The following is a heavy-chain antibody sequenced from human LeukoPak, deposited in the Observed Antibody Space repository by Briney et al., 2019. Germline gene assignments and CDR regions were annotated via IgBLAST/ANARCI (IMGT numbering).Heavy chain of an antibody. Sequence: SETLSLTGAVYGGSFSGYYGSWIRQPPGKGLEGIGVIYHSGCPNYNPPVKSRVTISVDTSKNQFSLKLSSVPAADTAVYYCARHPQRFYSSGWYLKAYAFDIWGQGTMVTVSS. J-gene: IGHJ3*02. CDR3: ARHPQRFYSSGWYLKAYAFDI. CDR1: GGSFSGYY. CDR2: IYHSGCP. D-gene: IGHD6-19*01. V-gene: IGHV4-34*01.